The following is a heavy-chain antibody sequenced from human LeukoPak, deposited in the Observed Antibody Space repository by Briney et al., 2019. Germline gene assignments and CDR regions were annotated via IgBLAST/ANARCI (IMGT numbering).Heavy chain of an antibody. V-gene: IGHV1-46*01. J-gene: IGHJ4*02. D-gene: IGHD3-16*01. CDR3: ARDWAHGSFDL. Sequence: GASVKVSCKALGYPFTAFSLHWVRQAPGQGPEWMAIINPGIFTTTYAQKLQDRITVTSDTSTATVYMELRSLRLEDTAVNFCARDWAHGSFDLWGQGTLVTVSS. CDR2: INPGIFTT. CDR1: GYPFTAFS.